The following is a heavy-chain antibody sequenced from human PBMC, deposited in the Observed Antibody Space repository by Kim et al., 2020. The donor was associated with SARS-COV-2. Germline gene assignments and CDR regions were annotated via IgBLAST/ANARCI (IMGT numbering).Heavy chain of an antibody. Sequence: SVKVSCKASGGTFSSYAISWVRQAPGQGLEWMGGIIPIFGTANYAQKFQCRVTITADESTSTAYMELSSLRSEDTAVYYCARVSSPKYDFWSGYYENWFDPWGQGTLVTVSS. D-gene: IGHD3-3*01. CDR3: ARVSSPKYDFWSGYYENWFDP. V-gene: IGHV1-69*13. J-gene: IGHJ5*02. CDR2: IIPIFGTA. CDR1: GGTFSSYA.